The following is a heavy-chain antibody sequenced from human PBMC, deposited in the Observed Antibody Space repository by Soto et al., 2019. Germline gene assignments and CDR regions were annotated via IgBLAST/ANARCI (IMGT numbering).Heavy chain of an antibody. Sequence: GRSLRLSCAASGFTFDDYAMRWVRQPPDKDLGWVSGNSWNSGSIGYAASVKGRFTISRDNAKNSLYLQMNSLRAEDTALYYCAKDKGRHCTNGVCYPAYYGMDVWGQGTTVTVSS. CDR3: AKDKGRHCTNGVCYPAYYGMDV. CDR1: GFTFDDYA. V-gene: IGHV3-9*01. CDR2: NSWNSGSI. J-gene: IGHJ6*02. D-gene: IGHD2-8*01.